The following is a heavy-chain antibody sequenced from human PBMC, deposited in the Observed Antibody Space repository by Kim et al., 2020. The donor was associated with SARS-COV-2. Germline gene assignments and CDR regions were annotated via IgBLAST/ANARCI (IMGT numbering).Heavy chain of an antibody. V-gene: IGHV4-39*01. Sequence: SETLSLTCIVSGGSISSRTYYWGRVRQPPGKGLVWIGMISYSGSAPYNPSLKGRVSISLDTSKHQFSLRLYPVTAAETAVYYCTRSHGVYWGQGTLVTVSS. J-gene: IGHJ4*02. D-gene: IGHD3-3*01. CDR1: GGSISSRTYY. CDR2: ISYSGSA. CDR3: TRSHGVY.